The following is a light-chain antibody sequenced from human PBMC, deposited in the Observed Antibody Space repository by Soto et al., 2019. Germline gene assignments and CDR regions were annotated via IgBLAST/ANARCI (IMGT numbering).Light chain of an antibody. J-gene: IGKJ1*01. CDR1: QSVTSTH. V-gene: IGKV3-20*01. CDR3: QQDGSTPRT. CDR2: CAS. Sequence: EIVLTQSPGTLSLSPGEIATLSCRASQSVTSTHLAWYQQKPGQAPRLLIYCASSRATGIPDRFRCSGSGTRYNLTVSRLDPEDLAVYYFQQDGSTPRTFGQGNKEEFK.